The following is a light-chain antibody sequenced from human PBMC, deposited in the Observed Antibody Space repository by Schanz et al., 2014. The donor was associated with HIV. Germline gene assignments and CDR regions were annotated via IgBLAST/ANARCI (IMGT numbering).Light chain of an antibody. J-gene: IGKJ2*01. Sequence: DVHMTQSPSSLSASVGDNVTITCRASQNISTYLNWYQQRPGKAPKLLIYAALNLQSGVPSRFSGSGSGTDFTLTISCLQSEDFATYYCQQYYSYPPYTFGQGTKLEIK. V-gene: IGKV1-39*01. CDR1: QNISTY. CDR3: QQYYSYPPYT. CDR2: AAL.